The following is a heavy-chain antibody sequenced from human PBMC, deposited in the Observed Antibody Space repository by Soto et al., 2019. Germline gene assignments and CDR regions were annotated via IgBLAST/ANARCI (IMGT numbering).Heavy chain of an antibody. CDR2: IIPIFASP. V-gene: IGHV1-69*13. Sequence: SVKVSCKTSGGIFNSYGLSWVRQAPGQGPEWMGQIIPIFASPKYAQKLQGRLTITADESTNTAYMELSGLTTEDTAMYYCAREKFSNFFDPWGQGTQVTVSS. J-gene: IGHJ5*02. CDR3: AREKFSNFFDP. D-gene: IGHD3-3*01. CDR1: GGIFNSYG.